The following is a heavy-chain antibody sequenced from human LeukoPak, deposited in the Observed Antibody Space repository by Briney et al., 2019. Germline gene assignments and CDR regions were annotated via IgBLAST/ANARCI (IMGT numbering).Heavy chain of an antibody. V-gene: IGHV3-23*01. J-gene: IGHJ4*02. CDR3: ASGPPFLKYFEY. D-gene: IGHD3-3*01. CDR1: GFTFGSFW. Sequence: GGSLRLSCAVSGFTFGSFWMHWVRQAPGKGLEWVSTISVGAEYIFYADSVKGRFTISRDDSNNALYLQMHSLRAEDTALYYCASGPPFLKYFEYWGQGTLVTVSS. CDR2: ISVGAEYI.